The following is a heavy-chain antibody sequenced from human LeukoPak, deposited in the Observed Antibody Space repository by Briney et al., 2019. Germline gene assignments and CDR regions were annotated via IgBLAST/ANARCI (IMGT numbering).Heavy chain of an antibody. CDR1: GFTFSSYE. CDR2: IYYSGST. CDR3: ARQGYADFSPRPFDY. V-gene: IGHV4-39*01. J-gene: IGHJ4*02. Sequence: GSLRLSCAASGFTFSSYEMNWVRQAPGKGLEWIGSIYYSGSTYYKPSLKSRVTISVDTSKNQFSLNLNSVTAADTAVYYCARQGYADFSPRPFDYWGQGTLVTVSS. D-gene: IGHD4-17*01.